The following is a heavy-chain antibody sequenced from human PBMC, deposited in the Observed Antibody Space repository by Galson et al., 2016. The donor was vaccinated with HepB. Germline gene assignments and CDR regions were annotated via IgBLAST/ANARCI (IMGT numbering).Heavy chain of an antibody. CDR1: GGSIVTTSW. J-gene: IGHJ4*02. V-gene: IGHV4-4*02. D-gene: IGHD1-26*01. CDR2: LHYAGSA. CDR3: ARHALLGAKDFHN. Sequence: SETLSLTCAVSGGSIVTTSWWSWVRQPPGKGLEWIGELHYAGSANFNPSLTSRVTISVDRSKNQFSLNLTSVTAADTAVYYCARHALLGAKDFHNWGQGTLVTVSS.